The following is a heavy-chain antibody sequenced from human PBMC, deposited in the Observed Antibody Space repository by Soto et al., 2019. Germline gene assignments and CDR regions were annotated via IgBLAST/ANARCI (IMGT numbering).Heavy chain of an antibody. J-gene: IGHJ4*02. V-gene: IGHV4-34*01. D-gene: IGHD6-13*01. Sequence: SETLSLTCAVYGGSFSGYYWSWIRQPPGKGLEWIGEINHSGSTNYNPSLKSRVTISVDTSKNQFSLKLSSVTAADTAVYYCARVRKDPEYSRSLIAYWGQGTLVTVSS. CDR3: ARVRKDPEYSRSLIAY. CDR1: GGSFSGYY. CDR2: INHSGST.